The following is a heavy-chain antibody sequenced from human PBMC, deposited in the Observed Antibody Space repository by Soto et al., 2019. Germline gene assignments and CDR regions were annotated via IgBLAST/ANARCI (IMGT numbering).Heavy chain of an antibody. V-gene: IGHV1-69*06. CDR3: ATAGDIVVVPAANADDYCIDV. CDR1: GGTLSSYA. CDR2: IIPIFGTA. Sequence: QVQLVQSGAEVKKPGCSVKVSCKASGGTLSSYAISWVRQAPGQGLEWMGGIIPIFGTANYAQNFQGRVTIPKHKSTSTGYMELSSPRSDDTAVYGYATAGDIVVVPAANADDYCIDVCGQGTTDTVAS. J-gene: IGHJ6*02. D-gene: IGHD2-2*01.